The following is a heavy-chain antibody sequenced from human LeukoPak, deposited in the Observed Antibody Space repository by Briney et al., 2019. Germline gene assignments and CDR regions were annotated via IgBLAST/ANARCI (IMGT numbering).Heavy chain of an antibody. D-gene: IGHD5-12*01. CDR3: ARTKVATTKNWFDP. CDR2: MNPNSGNT. V-gene: IGHV1-8*03. CDR1: GYTFTSYD. Sequence: APVKVSCKASGYTFTSYDINWVRQATGQGLEWMGWMNPNSGNTGYAQKFQGRVTITRNTSISTAYMELSSLRSEDTAVYYCARTKVATTKNWFDPWGQGTLATVSS. J-gene: IGHJ5*02.